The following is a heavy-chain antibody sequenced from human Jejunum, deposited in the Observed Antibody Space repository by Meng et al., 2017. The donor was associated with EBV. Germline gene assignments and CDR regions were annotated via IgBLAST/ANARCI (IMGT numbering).Heavy chain of an antibody. CDR1: GGSFSDYY. D-gene: IGHD3-10*01. V-gene: IGHV4-34*01. CDR3: ARLGGYASGTYYPIDP. CDR2: INHGGGA. J-gene: IGHJ5*02. Sequence: QVQRRGWVAELLKPSETLSITCDVYGGSFSDYYWTWIRQPPGKGLEWIGEINHGGGAIYKPSIKSRVTISVDTSKNQFSLKLSSVTAADTAVYYCARLGGYASGTYYPIDPWGQGTLVTVSS.